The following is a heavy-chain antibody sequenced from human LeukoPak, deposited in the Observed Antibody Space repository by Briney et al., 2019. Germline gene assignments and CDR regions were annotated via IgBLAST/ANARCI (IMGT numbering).Heavy chain of an antibody. D-gene: IGHD3-22*01. CDR2: ISAYNGNT. CDR1: GYTFTSYY. CDR3: ARERDSSGYYQDAFDI. V-gene: IGHV1-18*04. J-gene: IGHJ3*02. Sequence: ASVKVSCKASGYTFTSYYMHWVRQAPGQGLEWMGWISAYNGNTNYAQKLQGRVTMTTDTSTSTAYMELRSLRSDDTAVYYCARERDSSGYYQDAFDIWGQGTMVTVSS.